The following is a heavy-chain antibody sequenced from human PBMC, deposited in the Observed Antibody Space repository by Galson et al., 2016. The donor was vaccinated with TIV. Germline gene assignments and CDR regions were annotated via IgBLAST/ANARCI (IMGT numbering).Heavy chain of an antibody. V-gene: IGHV1-2*02. D-gene: IGHD2-21*02. CDR2: INANSGDT. CDR1: GYIFSDYY. CDR3: ARDLDSAVTAPFDY. Sequence: SVKVSCKASGYIFSDYYLHWVRLAPGQGPEWMGWINANSGDTNFAQKFQDRVTMTRDTAISTAYMELSRLRSDDTAIYYCARDLDSAVTAPFDYWSQGTLVTVSS. J-gene: IGHJ4*02.